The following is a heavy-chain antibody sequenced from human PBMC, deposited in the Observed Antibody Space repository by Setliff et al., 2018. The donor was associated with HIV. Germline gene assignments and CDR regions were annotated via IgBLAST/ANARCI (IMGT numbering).Heavy chain of an antibody. V-gene: IGHV4-59*01. CDR2: IHYTGST. CDR1: GGSISTYF. J-gene: IGHJ4*02. D-gene: IGHD6-19*01. Sequence: SETLSLTCTVSGGSISTYFWSWVRQTPGKGLEWIGYIHYTGSTSYNPSFRSRVTISVDTSKNQFSLMLDSVTAADTAVYYCARGIAVAGPYFDYWGQGTLVTVSS. CDR3: ARGIAVAGPYFDY.